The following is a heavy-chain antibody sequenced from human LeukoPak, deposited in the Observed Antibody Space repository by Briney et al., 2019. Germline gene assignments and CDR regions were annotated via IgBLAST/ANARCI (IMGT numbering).Heavy chain of an antibody. D-gene: IGHD3-3*01. CDR3: ARGPYYDFWSGYYPFGMDV. V-gene: IGHV3-64*01. Sequence: GGSLRLSCAASGFTFSSYAMHWVRQAPGKGPEYVSAISSNGGSTYYANSVKGRFTISRDNSKNTLYLQMGSLRAEDMAVYYCARGPYYDFWSGYYPFGMDVWGQGTTVTVSS. J-gene: IGHJ6*02. CDR2: ISSNGGST. CDR1: GFTFSSYA.